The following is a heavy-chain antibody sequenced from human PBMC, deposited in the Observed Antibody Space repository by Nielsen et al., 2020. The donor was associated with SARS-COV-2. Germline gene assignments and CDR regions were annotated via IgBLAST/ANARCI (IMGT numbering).Heavy chain of an antibody. CDR2: IYYSGST. Sequence: SETLSLTCTVSGGSISSSSYYWGWIRQPPGKGLEWIGSIYYSGSTYYNPSLKSRVTISVDTSKNQFSLKLSSVTAADTAVYYCASGVLGVKDAFDIWGQGTMVTVSS. CDR1: GGSISSSSYY. D-gene: IGHD3-10*01. CDR3: ASGVLGVKDAFDI. J-gene: IGHJ3*02. V-gene: IGHV4-39*01.